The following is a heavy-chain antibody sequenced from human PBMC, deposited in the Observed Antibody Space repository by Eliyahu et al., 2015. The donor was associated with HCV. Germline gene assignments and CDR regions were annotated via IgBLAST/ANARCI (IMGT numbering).Heavy chain of an antibody. CDR1: XYTXTSXG. D-gene: IGHD3-10*01. J-gene: IGHJ4*02. V-gene: IGHV1-18*01. CDR3: ARDDYYGSGMGMVD. Sequence: QVQLVQSGAEVKKPGASVXVSCKASXYTXTSXGISWVRQAPGQGLEXMGWISAXNGNTNYXQKLQGRVTMTTDTSTSTAYMELRSLRSDDTAVYYCARDDYYGSGMGMVDWGQGTLVTVSS. CDR2: ISAXNGNT.